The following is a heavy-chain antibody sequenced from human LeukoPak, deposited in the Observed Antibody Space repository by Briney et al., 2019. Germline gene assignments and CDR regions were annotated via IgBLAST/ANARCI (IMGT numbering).Heavy chain of an antibody. Sequence: SETLSLTCTVSGGSISTSNYYWGWIRQPPGKGLEWIGNIFYSGSTYYSPSLRSRVTISLDTSRNQFSLKLNSVTAADTAVYYCARGNYYYMDVWGKGTTVTVSS. J-gene: IGHJ6*03. CDR2: IFYSGST. CDR1: GGSISTSNYY. CDR3: ARGNYYYMDV. V-gene: IGHV4-39*07.